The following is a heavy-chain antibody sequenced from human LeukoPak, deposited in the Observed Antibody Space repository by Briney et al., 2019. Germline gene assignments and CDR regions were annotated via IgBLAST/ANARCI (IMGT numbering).Heavy chain of an antibody. CDR3: ARAPLVTSGY. J-gene: IGHJ4*01. D-gene: IGHD2-21*02. CDR1: GFTFSSYW. V-gene: IGHV3-48*04. Sequence: GGSPRLSCAASGFTFSSYWMNWVRQAPGKGLEWVSYISSSGSNIYYADSVKGRFTISRDNAKKSLYLQMNSLRAEDTAVYYCARAPLVTSGYWGQGTLVSVSS. CDR2: ISSSGSNI.